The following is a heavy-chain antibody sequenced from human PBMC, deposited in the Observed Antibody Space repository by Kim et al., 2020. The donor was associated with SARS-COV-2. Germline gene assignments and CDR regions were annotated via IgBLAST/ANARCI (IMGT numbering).Heavy chain of an antibody. Sequence: ASVKVSCKASGYTFTSYGISWVRQAPGQGLEWMGWISAYNGNTNYAQKLQGRVTMTTDTSTSTAYMELRSLRSDDTAVYYCARVGLWFGELLPQGIIDYWGQGTLVTVSS. CDR2: ISAYNGNT. J-gene: IGHJ4*02. V-gene: IGHV1-18*01. D-gene: IGHD3-10*01. CDR3: ARVGLWFGELLPQGIIDY. CDR1: GYTFTSYG.